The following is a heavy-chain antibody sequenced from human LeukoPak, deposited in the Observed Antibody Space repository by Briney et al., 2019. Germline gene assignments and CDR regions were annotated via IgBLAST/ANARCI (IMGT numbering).Heavy chain of an antibody. CDR2: IIPISGTA. J-gene: IGHJ6*03. CDR3: ARGLQYQLLKALGYYYMDV. Sequence: SVKVSCKASGGTFSSHAIAWVRQAPGQGPEWMGGIIPISGTANYAQKFQGRVTITTDESTSTAYMELSSLTSDDTAVYYCARGLQYQLLKALGYYYMDVWGEGTTVTVS. V-gene: IGHV1-69*05. D-gene: IGHD2-2*01. CDR1: GGTFSSHA.